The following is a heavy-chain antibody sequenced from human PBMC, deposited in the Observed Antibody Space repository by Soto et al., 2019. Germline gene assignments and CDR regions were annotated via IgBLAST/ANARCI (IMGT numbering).Heavy chain of an antibody. V-gene: IGHV1-46*01. J-gene: IGHJ5*02. CDR1: GYTFTSYY. D-gene: IGHD3-22*01. Sequence: GASVKVSCKASGYTFTSYYMHWVRQAPGQGLEWMGIINPSGGSTSYAQKFQGRVTMTRDTSTSTVYMELSSLRSEDTALYYCARGSDSSGYYHNWFDPWGQGTLVTVSS. CDR2: INPSGGST. CDR3: ARGSDSSGYYHNWFDP.